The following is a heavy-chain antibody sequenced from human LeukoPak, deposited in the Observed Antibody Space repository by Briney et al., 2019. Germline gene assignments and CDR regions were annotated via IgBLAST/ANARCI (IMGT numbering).Heavy chain of an antibody. J-gene: IGHJ4*02. CDR2: ISAYNGNT. Sequence: ASVKVSCKASGYTFTSYGISWVRQAPGQGLEWMGWISAYNGNTNYAQKLQGRVTMTTDTSTSTAYMELRSLRSDDTAVYYCARDRYQTDSSAPQGYWGQGTLVTVSS. V-gene: IGHV1-18*01. D-gene: IGHD3-22*01. CDR1: GYTFTSYG. CDR3: ARDRYQTDSSAPQGY.